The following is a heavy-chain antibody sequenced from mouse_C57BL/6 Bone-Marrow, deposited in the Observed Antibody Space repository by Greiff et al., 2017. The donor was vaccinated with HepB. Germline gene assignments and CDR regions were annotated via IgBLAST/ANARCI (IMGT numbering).Heavy chain of an antibody. CDR3: ARDPLYVDY. CDR2: ISDGGSYT. V-gene: IGHV5-4*01. Sequence: EVMLVESGGGLVKPGGSLKLSCAASGFTFSSYAMYWVRQTPEKRLEWVATISDGGSYTYYPDNVKGRFTISRDNAKNNLYLQMSHLKSEDTAMYYCARDPLYVDYWGQGTTLTVSS. D-gene: IGHD2-3*01. J-gene: IGHJ2*01. CDR1: GFTFSSYA.